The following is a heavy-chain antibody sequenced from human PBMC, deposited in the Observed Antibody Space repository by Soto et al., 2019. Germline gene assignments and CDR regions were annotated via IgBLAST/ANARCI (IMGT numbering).Heavy chain of an antibody. V-gene: IGHV3-53*01. D-gene: IGHD6-13*01. Sequence: GGSLRLSCAASGFTVSSNYMSWVRQAPGKGLEWVSVIYSGGSTNYADSVKGRFTISRGNSKNTLYLQMNSLRAEDTAVYYCASHPLRQQPKDYYFDYWGQGTLVTVSS. CDR1: GFTVSSNY. CDR3: ASHPLRQQPKDYYFDY. CDR2: IYSGGST. J-gene: IGHJ4*02.